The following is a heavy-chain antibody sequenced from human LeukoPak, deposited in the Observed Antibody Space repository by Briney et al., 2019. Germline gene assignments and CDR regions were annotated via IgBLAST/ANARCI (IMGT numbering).Heavy chain of an antibody. CDR1: GYTLTELS. CDR3: ATEDSSGYYSNWFDP. CDR2: FDPEDGET. J-gene: IGHJ5*02. V-gene: IGHV1-24*01. Sequence: ASVKVSCKVSGYTLTELSMHWVRQAPGKGLEWMGGFDPEDGETIYAQKFQGRVTMTGDTSTDTAYMELSSLRSEDTAVYYCATEDSSGYYSNWFDPWGQGTLVTVSS. D-gene: IGHD3-22*01.